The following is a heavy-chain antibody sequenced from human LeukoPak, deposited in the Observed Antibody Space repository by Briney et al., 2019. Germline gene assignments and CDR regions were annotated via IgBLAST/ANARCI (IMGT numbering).Heavy chain of an antibody. J-gene: IGHJ4*02. CDR1: GYSFTSYG. CDR3: ARENRYRCDY. CDR2: ISAYSGNT. D-gene: IGHD1-26*01. Sequence: GASVKVSCKASGYSFTSYGVNWVRQAPGRGLEWMGWISAYSGNTNYAQKLQGRVTMTTDTSTSTAYMELRSLRSDDTAVYYCARENRYRCDYWGQGSLVTVSS. V-gene: IGHV1-18*04.